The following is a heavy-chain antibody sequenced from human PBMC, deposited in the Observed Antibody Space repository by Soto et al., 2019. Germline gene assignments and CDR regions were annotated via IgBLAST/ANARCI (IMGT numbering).Heavy chain of an antibody. J-gene: IGHJ4*02. CDR1: GGTFSSYA. CDR2: IIPIFGTA. D-gene: IGHD3-22*01. CDR3: ARDEAGRYYDSSGYLVY. V-gene: IGHV1-69*12. Sequence: QVQLVQSGAEVKKPGSSVKVSCKASGGTFSSYAISWVRQAPGQGLEWMGGIIPIFGTANYAQKFQGRVTITADASTSTDYMELSSLRSEDTAVYYCARDEAGRYYDSSGYLVYWGQGTLVTVSS.